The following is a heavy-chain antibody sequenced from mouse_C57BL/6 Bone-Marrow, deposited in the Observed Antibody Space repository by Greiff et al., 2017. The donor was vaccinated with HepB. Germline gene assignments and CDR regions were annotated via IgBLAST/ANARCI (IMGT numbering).Heavy chain of an antibody. J-gene: IGHJ4*01. V-gene: IGHV1-64*01. CDR1: GYTFTSYW. Sequence: VQLQQPGAELVKPGASVKLSCKASGYTFTSYWMHWVKQRPGQGLEWIGMIHPNRGSTNYNEKFKSKATLTVDKSSSTAYMQLSSLTSEDSAVYYCARRSSGYVGMDYWGQGTSVTVSS. D-gene: IGHD3-2*02. CDR2: IHPNRGST. CDR3: ARRSSGYVGMDY.